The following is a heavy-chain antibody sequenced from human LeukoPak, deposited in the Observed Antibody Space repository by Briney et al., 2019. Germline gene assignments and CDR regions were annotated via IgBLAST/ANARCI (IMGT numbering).Heavy chain of an antibody. V-gene: IGHV4-4*07. Sequence: SETLSLICTVSGDSISSYYWSWIRQPAGEGLEWIGRIYTNGITNYNPSLKSRVTMSVDTSKSQFSLKLSSVTAADTAVYYCAREGYSTGWYPDYWGQGTLVTVSS. D-gene: IGHD6-19*01. CDR1: GDSISSYY. J-gene: IGHJ4*02. CDR2: IYTNGIT. CDR3: AREGYSTGWYPDY.